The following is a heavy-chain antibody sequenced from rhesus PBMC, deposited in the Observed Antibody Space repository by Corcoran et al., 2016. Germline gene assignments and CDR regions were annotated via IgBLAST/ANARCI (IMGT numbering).Heavy chain of an antibody. D-gene: IGHD3-28*01. Sequence: QLQLQESGPGLVKPSETLSVTCAVSGGSISSSYWSWIRQAPGKGLDGIGYIYGSGSSTNYNPSLKSRVTLSVNTSKNQLSLKLSSVTTADTAVYYCARDRTDYYYDSGYYGYDAFDFWGQGLRVTVSS. V-gene: IGHV4-169*02. J-gene: IGHJ3*01. CDR3: ARDRTDYYYDSGYYGYDAFDF. CDR1: GGSISSSY. CDR2: IYGSGSST.